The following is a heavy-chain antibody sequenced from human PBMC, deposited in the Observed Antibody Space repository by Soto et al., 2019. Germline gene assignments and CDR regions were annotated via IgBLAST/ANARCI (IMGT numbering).Heavy chain of an antibody. J-gene: IGHJ6*02. V-gene: IGHV5-10-1*01. D-gene: IGHD5-18*01. Sequence: VESLKISSKGSGDSCTSYWISWVRQMTGKGPEWMGRIDPSDSYTNYSPSFQGHVTISAVKSISTAYLQWSSLKPSDTAMYYCASNSKYSYGYTDYYYGMDVWGQGTTVTVSS. CDR1: GDSCTSYW. CDR2: IDPSDSYT. CDR3: ASNSKYSYGYTDYYYGMDV.